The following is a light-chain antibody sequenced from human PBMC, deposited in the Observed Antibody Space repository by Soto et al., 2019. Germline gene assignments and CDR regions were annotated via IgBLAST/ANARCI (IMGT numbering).Light chain of an antibody. CDR3: QQRNNWPPT. V-gene: IGKV3-11*01. J-gene: IGKJ1*01. CDR1: QSVSSY. CDR2: DAS. Sequence: EIVLTQSPATLSLSPGERATLSCRASQSVSSYLAWYQQKPGQAPRLLIYDASNRATGIPSRFSGSGSGTDFTLTISSLEPEEFAAYYCQQRNNWPPTFGQGTKVEIK.